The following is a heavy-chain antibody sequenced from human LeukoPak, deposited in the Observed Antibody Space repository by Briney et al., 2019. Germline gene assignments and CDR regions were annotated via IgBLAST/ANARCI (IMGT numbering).Heavy chain of an antibody. Sequence: PSETLSRTCTVSGGSLSSYYWTWIRQPPGKGLEWIGYIYDSGSPNYNPSLKSRVTISLDTSKNQFSLMLNSVTPADTAVYFCARDGGRRGWFDPWGQGALVTVSS. J-gene: IGHJ5*02. CDR1: GGSLSSYY. CDR2: IYDSGSP. V-gene: IGHV4-59*01. CDR3: ARDGGRRGWFDP.